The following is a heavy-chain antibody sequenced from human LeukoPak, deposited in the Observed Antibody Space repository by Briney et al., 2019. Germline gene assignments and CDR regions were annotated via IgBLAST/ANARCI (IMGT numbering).Heavy chain of an antibody. D-gene: IGHD3-22*01. V-gene: IGHV3-49*04. CDR2: FRSKTYRGAA. J-gene: IGHJ4*02. CDR1: GFTFRDHA. CDR3: TSIYDTSAYYHSGIDY. Sequence: PGRSLSLSCTASGFTFRDHAMSWVRQAPGKGLEWVGFFRSKTYRGAAEYATSLEGRFTISRDDSKGIAYPQANSLKTEDTAVYYCTSIYDTSAYYHSGIDYWGQGTLVTVSS.